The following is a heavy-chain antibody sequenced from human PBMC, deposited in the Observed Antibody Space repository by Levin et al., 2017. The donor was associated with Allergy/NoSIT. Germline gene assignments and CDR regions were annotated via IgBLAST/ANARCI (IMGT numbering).Heavy chain of an antibody. CDR1: GYTFSDYY. CDR3: ARGPNSGSFDY. Sequence: ASVKVSCKASGYTFSDYYMHWMRQAPGQGLEWMGWINPNSGATNYAQKFQGRVTVTRDTSISTAYMELSSLTSDDTAMYYCARGPNSGSFDYGGQGTLVTVSS. D-gene: IGHD5-12*01. J-gene: IGHJ4*02. CDR2: INPNSGAT. V-gene: IGHV1-2*02.